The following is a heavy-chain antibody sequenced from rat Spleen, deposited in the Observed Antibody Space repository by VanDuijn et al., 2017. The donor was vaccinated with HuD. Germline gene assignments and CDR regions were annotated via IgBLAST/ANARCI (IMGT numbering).Heavy chain of an antibody. CDR1: GFTFSDYG. J-gene: IGHJ2*01. CDR2: ISYGDSSGNSST. CDR3: ASQRTMID. V-gene: IGHV5-29*01. Sequence: EVQLVESGGGLIQPGRSLKVSCAASGFTFSDYGVAWVRQAPTKGLEWVATISYGDSSGNSSTYYRDSVKGRFTISRDNEKSTLYLQMNSLRSEDTATYYCASQRTMIDWGQGVMVTVSS. D-gene: IGHD1-12*01.